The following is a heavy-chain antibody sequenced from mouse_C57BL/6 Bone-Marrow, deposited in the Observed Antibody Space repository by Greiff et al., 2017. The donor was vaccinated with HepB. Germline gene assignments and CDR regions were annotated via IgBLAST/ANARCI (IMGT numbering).Heavy chain of an antibody. CDR2: IDPSDSYT. CDR3: ALYYGSSLDY. CDR1: GYTFTSYW. Sequence: VQLQQPGAELVRPGTSVKLSCKASGYTFTSYWMHWVKQRPGQGLEWIGVIDPSDSYTNYNQKFKGKATLTVDTSSSTAYMQLSSLTSEDSAVYYCALYYGSSLDYWGQGTTLTVSS. V-gene: IGHV1-59*01. J-gene: IGHJ2*01. D-gene: IGHD1-1*01.